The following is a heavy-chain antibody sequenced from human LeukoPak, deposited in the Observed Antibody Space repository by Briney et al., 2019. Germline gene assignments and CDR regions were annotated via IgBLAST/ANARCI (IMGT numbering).Heavy chain of an antibody. D-gene: IGHD2-15*01. J-gene: IGHJ4*02. CDR1: GFTFSSYW. V-gene: IGHV3-7*03. CDR3: AREEGVVAALEWYFDY. Sequence: GGSLRLSCEASGFTFSSYWMSWVRQAPGKGLEWVANIKQDGSEKYYVDSVKGRFTISRDNAKNSLYLQMNSLRAEDTAVYYCAREEGVVAALEWYFDYWGQGTLVTVSS. CDR2: IKQDGSEK.